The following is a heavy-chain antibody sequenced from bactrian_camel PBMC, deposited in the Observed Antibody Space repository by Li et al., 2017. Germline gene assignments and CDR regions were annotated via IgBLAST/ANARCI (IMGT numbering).Heavy chain of an antibody. CDR2: IHTGDGST. CDR3: AGDVCVGGNH. Sequence: QLVESGGGSVQAGGSLRLSCVVSGYDYSSFCMGWFRQSPGQERAGVAHIHTGDGSTYYADSVKGRFTISKDTAKNTLDLQMNSLKTNDTAVYYCAGDVCVGGNHWGQGTQVTVS. J-gene: IGHJ4*01. CDR1: GYDYSSFC. D-gene: IGHD3*01. V-gene: IGHV3S1*01.